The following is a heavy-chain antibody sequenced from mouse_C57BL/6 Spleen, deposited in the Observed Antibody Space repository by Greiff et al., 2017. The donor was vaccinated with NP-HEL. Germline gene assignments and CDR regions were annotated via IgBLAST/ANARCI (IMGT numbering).Heavy chain of an antibody. CDR1: GFTFSSYA. D-gene: IGHD2-3*01. CDR2: ISDGGSYT. J-gene: IGHJ4*01. Sequence: EVKLMESGGGLVKPGGSLKLSCAASGFTFSSYAMSWVRQTPEKRLEWVATISDGGSYTYYPDNVKGRFTISRDNAKNNLYLQMSHLKSEDTAMYYCARDADGYQFFYAMDYWGQGTSVTVSS. V-gene: IGHV5-4*01. CDR3: ARDADGYQFFYAMDY.